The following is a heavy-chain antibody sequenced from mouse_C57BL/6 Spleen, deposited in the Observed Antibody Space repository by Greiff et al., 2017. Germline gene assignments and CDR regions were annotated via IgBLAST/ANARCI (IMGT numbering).Heavy chain of an antibody. J-gene: IGHJ4*01. CDR1: GFTFSDYG. D-gene: IGHD3-1*01. CDR3: ARQPDYYAMDY. Sequence: EVHLVESGGGLVKPGGSLKLSCAASGFTFSDYGMHWVRQAPEKGLEWVAYISSGSSTIYYADTVKGRFTISRDNAKNTLFLQMTSLRSEDTAMYYCARQPDYYAMDYWGQGTSVTVSS. CDR2: ISSGSSTI. V-gene: IGHV5-17*01.